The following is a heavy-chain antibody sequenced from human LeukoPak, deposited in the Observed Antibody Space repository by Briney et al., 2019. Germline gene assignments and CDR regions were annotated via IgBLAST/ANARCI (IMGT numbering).Heavy chain of an antibody. CDR1: GFTVSSNY. D-gene: IGHD1-26*01. Sequence: GGFLRLSCAASGFTVSSNYMSWVRQAPGKGLEWVSIIYSGGSTFYADSVKGRFTISRDNSKNTLYPQMNSLRAEDTAVYYCARGGSYLSAFDIWGQGTMVTVSS. J-gene: IGHJ3*02. V-gene: IGHV3-53*01. CDR3: ARGGSYLSAFDI. CDR2: IYSGGST.